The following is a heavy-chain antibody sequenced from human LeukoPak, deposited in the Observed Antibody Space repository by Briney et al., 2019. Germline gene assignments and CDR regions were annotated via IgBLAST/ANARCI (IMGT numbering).Heavy chain of an antibody. Sequence: PSETLSLTCTVSGESIKSTSNYWAWVRQPPGKGPEWIGHIYYSTNTYYNSSLKSRVTISDDTSKNQVSLSLRSVTAADTALYFCVRRVAGTFYFDKWGEGSLVSVSS. J-gene: IGHJ4*02. D-gene: IGHD6-19*01. CDR3: VRRVAGTFYFDK. CDR2: IYYSTNT. CDR1: GESIKSTSNY. V-gene: IGHV4-39*01.